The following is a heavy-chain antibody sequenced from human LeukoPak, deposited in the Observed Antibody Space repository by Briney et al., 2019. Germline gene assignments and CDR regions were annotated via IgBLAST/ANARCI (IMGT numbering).Heavy chain of an antibody. J-gene: IGHJ6*03. D-gene: IGHD1-1*01. CDR2: IRSKAYGGTT. Sequence: GGSLRLSCTASGFTFGDYGLGWVRQAPGKRPEWISFIRSKAYGGTTEYAASVEGRFTISRDDSKHIAYLQMNSLKIDDTAVYYCTRGTTDDYYYYYYMDVWGKGTTVTVSS. V-gene: IGHV3-49*04. CDR3: TRGTTDDYYYYYYMDV. CDR1: GFTFGDYG.